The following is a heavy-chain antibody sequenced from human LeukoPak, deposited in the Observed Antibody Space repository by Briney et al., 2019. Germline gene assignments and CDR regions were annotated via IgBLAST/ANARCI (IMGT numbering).Heavy chain of an antibody. J-gene: IGHJ4*02. CDR2: IKQDGSEK. Sequence: AGGSLRLSCAASGFTFSSYWMSWVRQAPGKGLEWVANIKQDGSEKYYVDSVKGRFTISRDNAKNSLYLQMNSLRAEDTAVYYCAKESYGGKGGETPFDYWGQGTLVTVSS. D-gene: IGHD4-23*01. V-gene: IGHV3-7*03. CDR1: GFTFSSYW. CDR3: AKESYGGKGGETPFDY.